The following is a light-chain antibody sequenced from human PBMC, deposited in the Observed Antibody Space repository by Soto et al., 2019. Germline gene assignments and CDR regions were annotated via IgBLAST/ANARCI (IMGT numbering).Light chain of an antibody. Sequence: GDRVTITCRASQSISTWLAWYQQKPGKAPNVLIYDASSLESGVPSRFSGSGSGTEFTLTISSLQPDDFATFYCQQYNFYPWTFGQGTKVEIK. CDR2: DAS. J-gene: IGKJ1*01. CDR1: QSISTW. CDR3: QQYNFYPWT. V-gene: IGKV1-5*01.